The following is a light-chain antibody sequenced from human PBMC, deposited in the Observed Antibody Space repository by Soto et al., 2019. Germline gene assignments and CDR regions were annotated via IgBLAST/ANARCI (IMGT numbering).Light chain of an antibody. J-gene: IGKJ1*01. Sequence: DVVMSQSPPSLPVTLGQPASISCRSSQSVVYSDGNAYLNWFRQRPGQSPRRLIYTLSNRDPGAXDXXSGGGSGTVFTLKISRVEAEDVGIYYCVQGTHWPPTFGQGTKVEI. CDR3: VQGTHWPPT. CDR2: TLS. V-gene: IGKV2-30*01. CDR1: QSVVYSDGNAY.